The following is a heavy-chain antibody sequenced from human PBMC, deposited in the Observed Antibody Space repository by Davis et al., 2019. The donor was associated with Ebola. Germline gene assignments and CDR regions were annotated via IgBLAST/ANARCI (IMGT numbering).Heavy chain of an antibody. CDR2: IYYSGST. CDR3: ARHPDYDFWSGYYPVGYFDY. J-gene: IGHJ4*02. D-gene: IGHD3-3*01. Sequence: SETLSLTCTVSGGSISSSSYYWSWIRQPPGKGLEWIGYIYYSGSTNYNPSLKSRVTISVDTSKNQFSLKLSSVTAADTAVYYCARHPDYDFWSGYYPVGYFDYWGQGTLVTVSS. V-gene: IGHV4-61*05. CDR1: GGSISSSSYY.